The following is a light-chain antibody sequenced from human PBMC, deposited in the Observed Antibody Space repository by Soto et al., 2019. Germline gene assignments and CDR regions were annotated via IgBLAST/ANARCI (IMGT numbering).Light chain of an antibody. Sequence: QSALPKPASVSGSPGQSIHISCTATSSDDGIYQYVSWYQQHSGKAPKLMIYEVRNRPPGVFYRFPGSQTGNTASLAISGLHAEDETDNNGISKTTSGTEGFGTGPKGTVL. J-gene: IGLJ1*01. CDR1: SSDDGIYQY. V-gene: IGLV2-14*01. CDR3: ISKTTSGTEG. CDR2: EVR.